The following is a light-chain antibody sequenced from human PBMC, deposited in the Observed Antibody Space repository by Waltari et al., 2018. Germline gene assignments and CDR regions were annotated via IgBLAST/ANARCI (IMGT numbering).Light chain of an antibody. CDR1: QSVSSSY. CDR2: GAS. J-gene: IGKJ2*01. V-gene: IGKV3-20*01. CDR3: QQYGDSPYT. Sequence: DIVLTQSPGTLSLSPGERATLSCRASQSVSSSYLAWYQHKPGQPPRLLISGASSRAPGIPDRFSGSESGTDFTLVINRLEPEDFAVYFCQQYGDSPYTFGQGTKLEIK.